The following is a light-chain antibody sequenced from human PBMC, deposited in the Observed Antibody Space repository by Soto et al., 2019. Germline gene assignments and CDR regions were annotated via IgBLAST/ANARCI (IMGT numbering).Light chain of an antibody. CDR2: EVT. V-gene: IGLV2-14*01. Sequence: QSALTQSASVSGSPGQSITISCTGTSSDVGGYNHVSWYQIHPGKAPKLIIYEVTSRPSGVSYRFSGSKSGNSASLTISGLQAEDEADYYCSSYASSSSYVFGGGTKV. CDR3: SSYASSSSYV. CDR1: SSDVGGYNH. J-gene: IGLJ1*01.